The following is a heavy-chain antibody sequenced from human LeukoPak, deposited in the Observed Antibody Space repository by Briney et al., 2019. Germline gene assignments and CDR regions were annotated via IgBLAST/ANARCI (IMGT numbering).Heavy chain of an antibody. Sequence: GGSLRLSCAASGFTFSDYALGWVRQAPGRGLEWVATLSGSGAGTYYSDSVQGRFTISRDNSKNTLYLQMNSLRAEDTAVYYCAKDLSCSSASCRPDYWGQGTLVTVSS. CDR1: GFTFSDYA. V-gene: IGHV3-23*01. J-gene: IGHJ4*02. CDR2: LSGSGAGT. CDR3: AKDLSCSSASCRPDY. D-gene: IGHD2-2*01.